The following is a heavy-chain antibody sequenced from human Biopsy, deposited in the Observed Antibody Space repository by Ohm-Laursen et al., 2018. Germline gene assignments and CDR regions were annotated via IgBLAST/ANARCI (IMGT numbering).Heavy chain of an antibody. D-gene: IGHD5-18*01. V-gene: IGHV3-30*18. CDR2: IFYDGSNT. Sequence: SLRLSCAATGFTFNNYGMQWVRQAPGKGLEWMAFIFYDGSNTYYADSVKGRFTISRDNSRDTLYLQMSGLRAEDTAVYYCAKDRYNYTPIGGFSMDVWGQGTTVTVSS. J-gene: IGHJ6*02. CDR1: GFTFNNYG. CDR3: AKDRYNYTPIGGFSMDV.